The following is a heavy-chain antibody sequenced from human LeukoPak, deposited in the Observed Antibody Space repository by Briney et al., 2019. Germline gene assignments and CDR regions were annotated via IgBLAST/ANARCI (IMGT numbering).Heavy chain of an antibody. CDR1: GGSISNYN. D-gene: IGHD6-19*01. J-gene: IGHJ6*02. V-gene: IGHV4-4*07. CDR2: ISTSGSP. CDR3: ARGSGWFFSNFYGMDI. Sequence: KTSETPSLTCTVSGGSISNYNWSWIRQPAGKGLEWIGRISTSGSPNYNPSLKSRVTLSVDTSKNQFSLKLTSVTAADTAVYYCARGSGWFFSNFYGMDIWGQGTTVTVSS.